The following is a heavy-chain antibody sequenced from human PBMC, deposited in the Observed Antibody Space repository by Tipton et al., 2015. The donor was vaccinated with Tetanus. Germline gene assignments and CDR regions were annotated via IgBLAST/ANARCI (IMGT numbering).Heavy chain of an antibody. J-gene: IGHJ5*02. CDR1: GFTLSTYW. Sequence: GSLRLSCAASGFTLSTYWMSWVRQAPGKGLEWVASIKQDGSEKYYVDSVKGRFTISRDNAKNSLHLQMNSLTAEDTAVYHCARAHLTAIRMSPWGTWGQGTLVTVSS. CDR3: ARAHLTAIRMSPWGT. CDR2: IKQDGSEK. V-gene: IGHV3-7*01. D-gene: IGHD3-16*01.